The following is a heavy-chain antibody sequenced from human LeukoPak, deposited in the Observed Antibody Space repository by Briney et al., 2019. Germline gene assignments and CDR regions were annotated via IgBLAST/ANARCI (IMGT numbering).Heavy chain of an antibody. CDR2: INHSGST. V-gene: IGHV4-34*01. CDR3: ARGPWGYDYVWGSYRQYYFDY. J-gene: IGHJ4*02. Sequence: PSETLSLTCAVYGGSFSGYYWSWIRQPPGKGLEWIGEINHSGSTNYNPSLKSRVTISVDTSKNQFSLKLSSVTAADTAVYYCARGPWGYDYVWGSYRQYYFDYWGQGTLVTVSS. CDR1: GGSFSGYY. D-gene: IGHD3-16*02.